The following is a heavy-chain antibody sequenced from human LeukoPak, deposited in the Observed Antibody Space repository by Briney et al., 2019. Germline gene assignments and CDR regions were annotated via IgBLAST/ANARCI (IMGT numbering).Heavy chain of an antibody. D-gene: IGHD5-18*01. CDR2: IRSKTYGGTT. J-gene: IGHJ6*02. V-gene: IGHV3-49*04. Sequence: TGGSLRLSCTASGFTFGDHAMSWVRQAPGKGLEWVGFIRSKTYGGTTEYAASVKGRFTISRDDSKSIAYLQMNSLKTEDTAVYYCTRGPLQQWLYYGMDVWGQGTTVTVSS. CDR1: GFTFGDHA. CDR3: TRGPLQQWLYYGMDV.